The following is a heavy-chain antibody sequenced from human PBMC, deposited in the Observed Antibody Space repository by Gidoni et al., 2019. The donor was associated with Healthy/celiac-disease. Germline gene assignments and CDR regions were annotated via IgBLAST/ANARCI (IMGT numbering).Heavy chain of an antibody. D-gene: IGHD3-22*01. CDR2: IYYSGST. CDR3: ARSPGYYYDSSGYLGDYYYYGMDV. Sequence: QVQLQASGPGLVKPSETLSLTSTVSAGSISSYYCSWIRHPPGKGLEWIGYIYYSGSTNYNPSLKSRVTISVDTSKNQFSLKMSSVTAADTAVYYCARSPGYYYDSSGYLGDYYYYGMDVWGQGTTVTVSS. J-gene: IGHJ6*02. V-gene: IGHV4-59*08. CDR1: AGSISSYY.